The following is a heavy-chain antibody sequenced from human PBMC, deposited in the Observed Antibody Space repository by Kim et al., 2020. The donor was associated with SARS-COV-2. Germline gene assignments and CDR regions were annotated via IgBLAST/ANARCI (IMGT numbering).Heavy chain of an antibody. CDR3: ARDAVDCSSTSCYSAWTYYYYGMDV. CDR2: ISYDGSNK. J-gene: IGHJ6*02. CDR1: GFTFSSYG. V-gene: IGHV3-33*05. D-gene: IGHD2-2*01. Sequence: GGSLRLFCAASGFTFSSYGMHWVRQAPGKGLEWVVVISYDGSNKYYADSVKGRFTISRDNSKNTLYLQMNSLRAEDTAVYYCARDAVDCSSTSCYSAWTYYYYGMDVWGQGTTVTVSS.